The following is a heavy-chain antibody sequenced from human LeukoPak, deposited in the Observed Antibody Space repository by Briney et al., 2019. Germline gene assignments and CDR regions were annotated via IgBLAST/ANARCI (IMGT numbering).Heavy chain of an antibody. CDR1: GFNFSSYE. CDR2: ISSGGRTI. J-gene: IGHJ4*02. V-gene: IGHV3-48*03. D-gene: IGHD6-13*01. Sequence: PGGSLRLSCAASGFNFSSYEMNWVRQAPGKGLEWVSAISSGGRTICYADSVKGRFTISRDNAKNSLYLQMNSLKAEDTAIYYCARAGYSSSWLLYWGQGTLVTVSS. CDR3: ARAGYSSSWLLY.